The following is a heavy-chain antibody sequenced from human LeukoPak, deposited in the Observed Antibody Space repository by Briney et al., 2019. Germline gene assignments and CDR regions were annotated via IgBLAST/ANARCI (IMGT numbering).Heavy chain of an antibody. J-gene: IGHJ4*02. D-gene: IGHD1-14*01. CDR3: ARQYISGVHPFDH. CDR1: GGSISSSSYY. CDR2: IYYSGST. Sequence: SETLSLTCTVSGGSISSSSYYWGWIRQPPGKGLEWIGSIYYSGSTYYNPSLEGRVAISVDTSKNQFSLTLRSVTAADTAVYYCARQYISGVHPFDHWGQGTLVAVSS. V-gene: IGHV4-39*07.